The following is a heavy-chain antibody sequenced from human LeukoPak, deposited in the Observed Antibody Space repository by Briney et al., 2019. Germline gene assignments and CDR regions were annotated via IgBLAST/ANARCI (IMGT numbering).Heavy chain of an antibody. CDR2: TYYRSRWYN. CDR3: ARGGSYAFDY. D-gene: IGHD3-16*01. CDR1: GDSVSSNNAA. J-gene: IGHJ4*02. V-gene: IGHV6-1*01. Sequence: SQTLSLTCAISGDSVSSNNAAWNWIRQSPSRGLEWLGNTYYRSRWYNDYAASVISRITINSGTSRNQFSLQLNSVTPEDTSVYYCARGGSYAFDYWGQGTLVTVSS.